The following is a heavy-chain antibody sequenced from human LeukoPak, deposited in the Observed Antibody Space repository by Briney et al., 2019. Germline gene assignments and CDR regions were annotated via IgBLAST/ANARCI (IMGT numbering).Heavy chain of an antibody. V-gene: IGHV1-8*03. CDR2: MNPNSGNT. J-gene: IGHJ4*02. Sequence: ASVKVSFKASGYTFTSYDINWVRQATGQGLEWMGWMNPNSGNTGYAQKFQGRVTITADKSTSTAYMELSSLRSEDTAVYYCARLYSYGSEDYWGQGTLVTVSS. CDR1: GYTFTSYD. D-gene: IGHD5-18*01. CDR3: ARLYSYGSEDY.